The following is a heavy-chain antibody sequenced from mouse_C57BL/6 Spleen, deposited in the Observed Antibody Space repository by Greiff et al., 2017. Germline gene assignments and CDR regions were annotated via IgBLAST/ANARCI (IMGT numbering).Heavy chain of an antibody. V-gene: IGHV1-52*01. D-gene: IGHD1-1*01. CDR3: ARDYGSSKGDYFDY. CDR1: GYTFTSYW. Sequence: VQLQQPGAELVRPGSSVKLSCKASGYTFTSYWMHWVKQRPIQGLEWIGNIDPSDSETHYNQKFKDKATLTVDKSSSTAYMQLSSLTSEDSAVYYCARDYGSSKGDYFDYWGQGTTLTVSS. CDR2: IDPSDSET. J-gene: IGHJ2*01.